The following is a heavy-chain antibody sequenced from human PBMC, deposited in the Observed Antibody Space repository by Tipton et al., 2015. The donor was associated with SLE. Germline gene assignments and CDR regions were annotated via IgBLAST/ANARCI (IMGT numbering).Heavy chain of an antibody. CDR3: ARRDGLNGFDI. J-gene: IGHJ3*02. D-gene: IGHD2-21*01. Sequence: TLSLTCIVSGDSISNSNYYWGWIRQPPGKGLEWIGNVYYTGGVYYNPSLMSRITISVDTSKNQYSLKLRSVTAADTAVYFCARRDGLNGFDIWGQGTMVTVSS. CDR2: VYYTGGV. V-gene: IGHV4-39*07. CDR1: GDSISNSNYY.